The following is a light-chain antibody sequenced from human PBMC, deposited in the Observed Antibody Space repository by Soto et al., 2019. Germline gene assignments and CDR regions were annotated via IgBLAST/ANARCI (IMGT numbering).Light chain of an antibody. CDR1: QSISSW. Sequence: MTQSPSTLSASVGDRVTITCRASQSISSWLAWYQQKPGKAPKLLIYKASSLESGVPSRFSGSGSGTEFTLTISSLQPDDFATYYCQQYNSYNTLGGGTKVDIK. V-gene: IGKV1-5*03. J-gene: IGKJ4*01. CDR3: QQYNSYNT. CDR2: KAS.